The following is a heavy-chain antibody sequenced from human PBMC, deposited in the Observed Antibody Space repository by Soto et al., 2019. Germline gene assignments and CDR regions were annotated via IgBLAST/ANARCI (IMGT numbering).Heavy chain of an antibody. CDR1: GFTFSSYE. CDR3: ARQHFHCSSTSCYRLDYYYGMDV. Sequence: EVQLVESGGGLVQPGGSLRLSCAASGFTFSSYEMNWVRQAPGKGLERVSYISSSGSTIYYADSVKGRFTISRDNAKNSLYLQMNSLRAEDTAVYYCARQHFHCSSTSCYRLDYYYGMDVWGQGTTVTVSS. CDR2: ISSSGSTI. D-gene: IGHD2-2*01. J-gene: IGHJ6*02. V-gene: IGHV3-48*03.